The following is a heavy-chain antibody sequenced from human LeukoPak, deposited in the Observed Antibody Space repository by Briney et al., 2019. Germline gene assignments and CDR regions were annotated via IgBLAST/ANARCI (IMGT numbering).Heavy chain of an antibody. CDR3: AKDGAWLRFDD. D-gene: IGHD5-12*01. CDR1: GFTFSSYG. Sequence: GGSLRLSCAASGFTFSSYGMHWVRQAPGKGLEWVAVMSYDGSNKYYADSVKGRFTISRDNSKNTLYLQMKNLRAEDTAVYYCAKDGAWLRFDDWGQGILVTVSS. J-gene: IGHJ4*02. V-gene: IGHV3-30*18. CDR2: MSYDGSNK.